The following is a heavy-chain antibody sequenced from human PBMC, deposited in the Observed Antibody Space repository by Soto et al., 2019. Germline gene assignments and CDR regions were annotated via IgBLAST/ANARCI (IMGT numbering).Heavy chain of an antibody. D-gene: IGHD3-3*01. V-gene: IGHV1-69*01. CDR2: IIPIFGTA. CDR1: GATFSSNA. CDR3: ARRPITIFGVVDYYYGMDV. Sequence: QVQLVQSGAEVKKPGSSVKVSCKASGATFSSNAISWVRQAPGQGLEGRGGIIPIFGTANYAQKFQGRVTITADESTSTAYMELSSLRSEDTAVYYCARRPITIFGVVDYYYGMDVWGQGTTVTVSS. J-gene: IGHJ6*02.